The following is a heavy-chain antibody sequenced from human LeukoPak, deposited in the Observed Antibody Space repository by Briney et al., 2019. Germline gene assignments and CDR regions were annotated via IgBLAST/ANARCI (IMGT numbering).Heavy chain of an antibody. CDR2: ISYDGSNK. J-gene: IGHJ3*02. CDR1: GFTFSSYG. Sequence: GGSLRLSCAASGFTFSSYGMHWVRQAPGKGLEWVAVISYDGSNKYYADSVKGRFTISRDNSKNTLYLQMNSLRAEDTAVYYCAKDRMRGYSYGLDAFDIWGLGTMVTVSS. CDR3: AKDRMRGYSYGLDAFDI. V-gene: IGHV3-30*18. D-gene: IGHD5-18*01.